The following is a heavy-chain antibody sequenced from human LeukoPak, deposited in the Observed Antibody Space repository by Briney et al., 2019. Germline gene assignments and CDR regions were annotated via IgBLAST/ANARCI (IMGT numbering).Heavy chain of an antibody. CDR2: INPSGGST. D-gene: IGHD1-1*01. CDR1: GYTFTNYY. Sequence: ASVKVSCKASGYTFTNYYMHWVRQAPGQGLEWMGIINPSGGSTSYAQKFQGRVTMTRDTSTSTVYMELSSLRSEDTAVYYCASTTGKRFDPWGQGTLVTVSS. CDR3: ASTTGKRFDP. V-gene: IGHV1-46*01. J-gene: IGHJ5*02.